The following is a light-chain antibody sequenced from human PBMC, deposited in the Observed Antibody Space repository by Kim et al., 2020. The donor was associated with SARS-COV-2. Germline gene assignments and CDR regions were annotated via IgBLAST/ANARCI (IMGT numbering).Light chain of an antibody. V-gene: IGLV1-47*01. J-gene: IGLJ3*02. CDR2: RNN. CDR1: GANIGSNY. CDR3: ATWDDSLSGWV. Sequence: GPGVTISCSRSGANIGSNYVYWYRQLPGTAPKLLIYRNNQRPSGVPDRFSGSKSGTSASLAISGLRSEDEADYYCATWDDSLSGWVFGGGTQLTVL.